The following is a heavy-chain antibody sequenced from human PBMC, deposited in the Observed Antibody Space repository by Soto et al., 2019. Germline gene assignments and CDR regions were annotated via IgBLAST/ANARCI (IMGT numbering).Heavy chain of an antibody. CDR1: GGSISSGGYY. Sequence: QVQLQESGPGLVKPSQTLSLTCTVSGGSISSGGYYWSWIRQHPGKGLEWIGYIYYSGSTYYNPSLKRRVTISVDTSKNQFSLKLSSVTAADTAVYYCARGGGDFWSGYYDYYYYGMDVWGQGTTVTVSS. CDR2: IYYSGST. V-gene: IGHV4-31*03. CDR3: ARGGGDFWSGYYDYYYYGMDV. J-gene: IGHJ6*02. D-gene: IGHD3-3*01.